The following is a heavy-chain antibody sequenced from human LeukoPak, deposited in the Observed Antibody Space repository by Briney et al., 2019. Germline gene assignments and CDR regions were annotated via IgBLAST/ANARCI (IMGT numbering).Heavy chain of an antibody. D-gene: IGHD6-13*01. CDR2: IYTSGST. CDR1: GGSISSGSYY. V-gene: IGHV4-61*02. CDR3: ARDREQQLARGWFDP. J-gene: IGHJ5*02. Sequence: SETLSLTCTVSGGSISSGSYYWSWIRQPAGKGLEGIGRIYTSGSTNYNPSLKSRVTISVDTSKNQFSLKLSSVTAADTAVYYCARDREQQLARGWFDPWGQETLVTVSS.